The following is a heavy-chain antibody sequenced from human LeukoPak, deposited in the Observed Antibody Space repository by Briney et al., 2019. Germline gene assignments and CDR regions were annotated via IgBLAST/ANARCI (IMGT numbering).Heavy chain of an antibody. CDR1: GFTFSTYE. D-gene: IGHD6-19*01. Sequence: GGSLRLSCAASGFTFSTYEMKWVRQAPGKGLEWVSSISGDSRYIYYADSLKGRFTISRDNAKNSLHLQMNSLRAEDTAVYYCARDPGTVADTYFDYWGPGTLVTVSS. J-gene: IGHJ4*02. CDR3: ARDPGTVADTYFDY. CDR2: ISGDSRYI. V-gene: IGHV3-21*01.